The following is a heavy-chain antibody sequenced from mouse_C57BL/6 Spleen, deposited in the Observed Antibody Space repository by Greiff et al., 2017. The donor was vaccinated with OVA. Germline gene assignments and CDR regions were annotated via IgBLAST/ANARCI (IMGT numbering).Heavy chain of an antibody. CDR1: GFNIENTY. J-gene: IGHJ2*01. CDR3: ARVYYGSSYDY. V-gene: IGHV14-3*01. Sequence: VQLKQSVAELVRPGASVKLSCTASGFNIENTYMHWVKQRPEQGLEWIGRIDPANGNTKYAPKFQGKATITADTSSNTAYLQLSSLTSEDTAIYYCARVYYGSSYDYWGQGTTLTVSS. CDR2: IDPANGNT. D-gene: IGHD1-1*01.